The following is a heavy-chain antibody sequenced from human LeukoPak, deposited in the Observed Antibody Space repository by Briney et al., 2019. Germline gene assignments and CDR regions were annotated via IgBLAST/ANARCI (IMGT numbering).Heavy chain of an antibody. CDR2: ISGSGGST. CDR1: GFMFSSYG. CDR3: ARDRSTVTTGYYYYYMDV. D-gene: IGHD4-17*01. V-gene: IGHV3-23*01. J-gene: IGHJ6*03. Sequence: SGGSLRLSCAGSGFMFSSYGMSWVRQAPGKGLEWVSAISGSGGSTYYADSVKGRFTIPRDNAKNSLYLQMNSLRAKDTAVYYCARDRSTVTTGYYYYYMDVWGKGTTVTVSS.